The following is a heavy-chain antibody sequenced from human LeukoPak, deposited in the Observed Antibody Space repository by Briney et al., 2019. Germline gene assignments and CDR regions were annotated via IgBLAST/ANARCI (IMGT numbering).Heavy chain of an antibody. CDR3: VIELQSADY. D-gene: IGHD2-21*01. J-gene: IGHJ4*02. CDR1: GFTFSTYC. CDR2: ISPDGTVT. Sequence: GGSLRLSCAASGFTFSTYCMHWVRQAPGKGPMWVSRISPDGTVTKYADSVKARLTISRDNARNTVHLQMNRLRAEETAVYYRVIELQSADYWGQASLVTAYS. V-gene: IGHV3-74*03.